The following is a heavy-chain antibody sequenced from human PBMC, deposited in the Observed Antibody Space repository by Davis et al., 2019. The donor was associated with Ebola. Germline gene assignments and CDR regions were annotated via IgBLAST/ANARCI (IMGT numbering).Heavy chain of an antibody. CDR1: GGTFSSYA. V-gene: IGHV1-69*04. D-gene: IGHD6-6*01. J-gene: IGHJ6*02. Sequence: SVTVSCKASGGTFSSYAISWVRQAPGQGLEWMGRIIPILGIANYAQKFQGRVTITADESTSTAYMELSSLRSEDTAVYYCARDQTYSSSSRGYYYYGMDVWGQGTTVTVSS. CDR2: IIPILGIA. CDR3: ARDQTYSSSSRGYYYYGMDV.